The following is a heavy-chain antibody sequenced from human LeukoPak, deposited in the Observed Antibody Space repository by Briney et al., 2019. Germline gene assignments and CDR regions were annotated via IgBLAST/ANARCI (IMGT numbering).Heavy chain of an antibody. J-gene: IGHJ4*02. D-gene: IGHD6-13*01. CDR1: GFTFSNFP. V-gene: IGHV3-23*01. CDR2: ITGRGGGT. CDR3: ARDRIAAATVAGRYFDY. Sequence: GGSLRLSCAASGFTFSNFPMFWVRQAPGKGLEWVSAITGRGGGTYYADSVKGRFTISRDNAKNSLYLQMNSLRAEDTAVYYCARDRIAAATVAGRYFDYWGQGTLVTVSS.